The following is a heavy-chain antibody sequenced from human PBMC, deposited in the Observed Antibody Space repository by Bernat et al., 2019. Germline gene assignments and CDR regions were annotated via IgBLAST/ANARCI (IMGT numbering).Heavy chain of an antibody. J-gene: IGHJ4*02. CDR1: GFTFDDYA. CDR3: AKDLKTAIYGYFDY. CDR2: ISWNSGSI. Sequence: EVQLVESGGGLVQPGRSLRLSCAASGFTFDDYAMHWVRQAPGKGLEWVSGISWNSGSIGYADSVKGRFTISRDNAKNSLYLQMNSLRAEDTALYYCAKDLKTAIYGYFDYWGQGTLVTVSS. V-gene: IGHV3-9*01. D-gene: IGHD3-9*01.